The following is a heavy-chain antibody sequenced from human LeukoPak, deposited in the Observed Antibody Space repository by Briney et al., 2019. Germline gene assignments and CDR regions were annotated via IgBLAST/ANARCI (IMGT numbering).Heavy chain of an antibody. CDR3: VRDAQQLVRDNWFDP. CDR2: ISAYNGNT. Sequence: ASVKVSCKASGYTFTSYGISWVRQAPGQGLEWMGWISAYNGNTNYAQKLQGRVTMTTDTSTSTAYMELRSLRSDDTAVYYCVRDAQQLVRDNWFDPWGQGTLVTVSS. V-gene: IGHV1-18*01. D-gene: IGHD6-13*01. J-gene: IGHJ5*02. CDR1: GYTFTSYG.